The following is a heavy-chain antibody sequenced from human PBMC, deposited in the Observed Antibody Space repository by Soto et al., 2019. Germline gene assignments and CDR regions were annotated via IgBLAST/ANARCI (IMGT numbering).Heavy chain of an antibody. J-gene: IGHJ4*02. CDR2: INAGNGNT. D-gene: IGHD2-21*02. Sequence: QVQLVQSGAEEKKPGASVKVSCKASGYTFTSYAMHWVRQAPGQRLEWMGWINAGNGNTKYSQKFQGRVTITRDTSASTAYMELCSLRSEDTAVYYCARSIVVVTALDYWGQGTLVTVSS. CDR3: ARSIVVVTALDY. CDR1: GYTFTSYA. V-gene: IGHV1-3*05.